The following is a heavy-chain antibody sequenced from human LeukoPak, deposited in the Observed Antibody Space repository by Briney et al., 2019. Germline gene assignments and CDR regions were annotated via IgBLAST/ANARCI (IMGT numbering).Heavy chain of an antibody. D-gene: IGHD2-2*01. J-gene: IGHJ3*02. CDR2: IIPILGIA. CDR3: ASQDPGYCSSTSCYDAFDI. CDR1: GGTFSSYT. V-gene: IGHV1-69*02. Sequence: SVKVSCKASGGTFSSYTISWVRQAPGQGLEWMGRIIPILGIANYAQKFQGRVTITADKSTSTAYMELSSLTSEDTAVYYCASQDPGYCSSTSCYDAFDIWGQGTMVTVSS.